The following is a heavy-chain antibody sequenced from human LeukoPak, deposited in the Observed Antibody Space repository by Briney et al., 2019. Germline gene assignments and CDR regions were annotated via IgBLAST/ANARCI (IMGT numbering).Heavy chain of an antibody. D-gene: IGHD3-3*01. J-gene: IGHJ3*02. Sequence: GGSLRLSCAASGFTFSNAWMNWVRQAPGKGLEWVGRIKSKTDGGTTDYAAPVKGRFTISRDDSKNTLYLQMNSLKTEDTAVYYCTTDQRITVFGVVVNDHGVFDIWGQGTMVTVSS. CDR2: IKSKTDGGTT. CDR1: GFTFSNAW. CDR3: TTDQRITVFGVVVNDHGVFDI. V-gene: IGHV3-15*01.